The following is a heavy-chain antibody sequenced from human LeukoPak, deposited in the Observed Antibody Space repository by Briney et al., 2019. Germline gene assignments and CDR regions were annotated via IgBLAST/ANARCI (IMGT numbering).Heavy chain of an antibody. Sequence: ASVKVSCKSSGFTFTDEYIHWVRQAPGQGLEWMGWFNPYSGAINYEQKFQGRVTLTRDTSISTAYMELSRLTSGDTAVYYCARDPKTQLLLDYWGQGTLVTVSS. V-gene: IGHV1-2*02. CDR3: ARDPKTQLLLDY. D-gene: IGHD2-2*01. CDR2: FNPYSGAI. J-gene: IGHJ4*02. CDR1: GFTFTDEY.